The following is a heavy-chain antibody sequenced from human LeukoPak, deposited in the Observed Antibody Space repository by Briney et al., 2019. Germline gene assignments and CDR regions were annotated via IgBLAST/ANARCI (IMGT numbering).Heavy chain of an antibody. CDR1: GFTFSNYW. J-gene: IGHJ4*02. V-gene: IGHV3-7*01. CDR2: IKHDGTDK. Sequence: GGSLRLSCAASGFTFSNYWMSWVRQAPGKGLEWVANIKHDGTDKYYLDSVKGRFTLSRDNAKNSLYLQMNSLRAEDTAVYYCARPSSDYDSSGYPLWGYWGQGTLVTVSS. D-gene: IGHD3-22*01. CDR3: ARPSSDYDSSGYPLWGY.